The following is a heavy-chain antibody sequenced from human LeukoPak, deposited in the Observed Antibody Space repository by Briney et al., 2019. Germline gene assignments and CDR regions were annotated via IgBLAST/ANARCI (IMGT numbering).Heavy chain of an antibody. J-gene: IGHJ4*02. CDR2: IYHSGST. Sequence: PSQTLSLTCTVSGGSISSGGYYWSWIRQPPGKGLEWIGYIYHSGSTNYNPSLKSRVTISVDTSKNQFSLKLSSVTAADTAVYYCARHVRYCSGGSCYGLNDYWGQGTLVTVSS. D-gene: IGHD2-15*01. CDR3: ARHVRYCSGGSCYGLNDY. V-gene: IGHV4-30-2*02. CDR1: GGSISSGGYY.